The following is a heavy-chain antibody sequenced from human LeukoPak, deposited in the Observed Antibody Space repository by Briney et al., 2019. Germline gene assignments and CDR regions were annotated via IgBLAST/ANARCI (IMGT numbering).Heavy chain of an antibody. J-gene: IGHJ4*02. D-gene: IGHD6-19*01. Sequence: GGSLRLSCAASGFTFSSYSMNWVRQAPGKGLEWVSYISSSSSTIYFPDSVKGRFTISRDNAKNSLYLQMNGLRDEDTAVYYCARDAGSGYFDYWGQGTLVTVSS. V-gene: IGHV3-48*02. CDR2: ISSSSSTI. CDR1: GFTFSSYS. CDR3: ARDAGSGYFDY.